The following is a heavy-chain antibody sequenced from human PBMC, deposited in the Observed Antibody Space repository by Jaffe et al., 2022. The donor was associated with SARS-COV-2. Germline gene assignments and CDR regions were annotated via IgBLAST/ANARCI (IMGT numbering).Heavy chain of an antibody. D-gene: IGHD6-13*01. J-gene: IGHJ6*02. Sequence: QMQLVQSGAEVKKTGSSVKVSCKASGYTFTYRYLHWVRQAPGQALEWMGWITPFNGNTNYAQKFQDRVTITRDRSMSTAYMELSSLRSEDTAMYYCASGEMAAPGGVMDVWGQGTTVTVSS. CDR3: ASGEMAAPGGVMDV. V-gene: IGHV1-45*02. CDR1: GYTFTYRY. CDR2: ITPFNGNT.